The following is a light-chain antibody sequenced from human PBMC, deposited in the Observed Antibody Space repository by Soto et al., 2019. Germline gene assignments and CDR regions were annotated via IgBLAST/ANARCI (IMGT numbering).Light chain of an antibody. CDR2: GAS. CDR3: QQYGSSPDT. CDR1: QSVRGSS. V-gene: IGKV3-20*01. Sequence: ENVLTQAPGNLSLSPGESATLSCRASQSVRGSSGAWYQQKPGQAPRLLIYGASSRATDIPDRFRGSGSGTDFTLTVSRLAPEDLAVYYCQQYGSSPDTFGPGPKREIK. J-gene: IGKJ2*01.